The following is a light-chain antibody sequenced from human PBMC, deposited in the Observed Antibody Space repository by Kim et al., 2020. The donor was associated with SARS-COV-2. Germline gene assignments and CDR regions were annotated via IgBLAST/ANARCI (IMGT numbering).Light chain of an antibody. CDR1: TGRIAGNY. V-gene: IGLV6-57*02. CDR3: QSSGSTTWV. J-gene: IGLJ3*02. CDR2: EDD. Sequence: GQTVTISSPGSTGRIAGNYEQRYQQRPGREPTTVIYEDDKRPSGVADRFSGSSDSSSDSASLNITRLKTEDEADYSCQSSGSTTWVFGGGTKLTVL.